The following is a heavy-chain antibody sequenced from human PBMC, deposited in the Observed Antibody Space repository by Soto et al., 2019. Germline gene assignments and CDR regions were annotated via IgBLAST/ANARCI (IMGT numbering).Heavy chain of an antibody. CDR2: IYYSGST. V-gene: IGHV4-30-4*01. Sequence: SETLSLTCSVSGGSISSGDYYWSWIRQPPGKGLEWIGYIYYSGSTYYNPSLKSRVTISVDTSKNQFSLKLSSVTAADTAVYYCARRADDELETVRDWFDPWGQGTPVTVS. J-gene: IGHJ5*02. CDR1: GGSISSGDYY. CDR3: ARRADDELETVRDWFDP. D-gene: IGHD3-3*01.